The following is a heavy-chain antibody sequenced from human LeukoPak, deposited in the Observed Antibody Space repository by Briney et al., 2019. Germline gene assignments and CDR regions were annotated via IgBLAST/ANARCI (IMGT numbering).Heavy chain of an antibody. CDR1: GYSISSGYY. J-gene: IGHJ6*02. CDR3: ARGGHGSGSSGLFYYYYYGMDV. V-gene: IGHV4-38-2*02. Sequence: PSETLSLTCTVSGYSISSGYYWGWIRQPPGKGLEWIGSIYHSGSTYYNPSLKSRVTISVDTSKNQFSLKLSSVTAADTAVYYCARGGHGSGSSGLFYYYYYGMDVWGQGTTVTVSS. CDR2: IYHSGST. D-gene: IGHD3-10*01.